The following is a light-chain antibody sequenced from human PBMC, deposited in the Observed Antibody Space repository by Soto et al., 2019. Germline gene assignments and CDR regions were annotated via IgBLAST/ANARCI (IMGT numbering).Light chain of an antibody. Sequence: EIVLTQSPGTLSLSPGERATLSCRASQSVSSSFLAWYQQKPGQAPRLLIYGASNRATGIPDRFSGSGSGTDFTLTISRLEPEDFGVYYCQQYVTSPWAFGQGTKVAIE. CDR2: GAS. V-gene: IGKV3-20*01. CDR3: QQYVTSPWA. J-gene: IGKJ1*01. CDR1: QSVSSSF.